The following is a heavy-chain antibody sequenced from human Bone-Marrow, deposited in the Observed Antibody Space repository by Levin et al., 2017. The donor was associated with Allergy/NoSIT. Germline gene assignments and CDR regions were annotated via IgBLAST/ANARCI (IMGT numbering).Heavy chain of an antibody. D-gene: IGHD3-10*01. J-gene: IGHJ1*01. CDR3: ARGVFEFDSGSYYNSGFQH. CDR2: INHSGST. Sequence: TGGSLRLSCAVSGAPFGAYHWSWIRQPPGKALEWIGEINHSGSTNYNPSFKSRITISQDTSKKQLSLRLSSVTAADTAVYYCARGVFEFDSGSYYNSGFQHWGQGTLVTVSS. V-gene: IGHV4-34*01. CDR1: GAPFGAYH.